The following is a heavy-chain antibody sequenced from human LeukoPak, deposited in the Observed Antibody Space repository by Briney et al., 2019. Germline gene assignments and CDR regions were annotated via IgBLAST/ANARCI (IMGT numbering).Heavy chain of an antibody. CDR2: ISYDGSNK. D-gene: IGHD6-13*01. J-gene: IGHJ4*02. CDR1: GFTFSSYG. V-gene: IGHV3-30*03. CDR3: ARGYSSSWYYFDY. Sequence: GGSLRLSCAASGFTFSSYGMHWVRQAPGKGLEWVAVISYDGSNKYYADSVKGRFTISRDNSKNTLYLQMNSLRAEDTAVYYCARGYSSSWYYFDYWGQGTLVTVSS.